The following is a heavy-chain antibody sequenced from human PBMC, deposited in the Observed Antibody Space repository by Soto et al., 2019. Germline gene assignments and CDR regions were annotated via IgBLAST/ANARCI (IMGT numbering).Heavy chain of an antibody. D-gene: IGHD6-13*01. CDR3: VKVESAGAGLID. J-gene: IGHJ4*02. CDR2: ISVSVGST. CDR1: GFTFSSYA. Sequence: EVQLLESGGGLVQTGGSLRLSCAASGFTFSSYAMSWVRQAPGKGLDWVSAISVSVGSTYYADSVKARFTISSDNSKNTLYLQMKSLRVEYTAVYYCVKVESAGAGLIDWGQVTLVTVSS. V-gene: IGHV3-23*01.